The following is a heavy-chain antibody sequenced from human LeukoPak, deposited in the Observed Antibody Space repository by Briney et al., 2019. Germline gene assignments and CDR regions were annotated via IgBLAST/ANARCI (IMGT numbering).Heavy chain of an antibody. D-gene: IGHD3-3*01. CDR1: GFSFNNYG. Sequence: GGSLRLSCAASGFSFNNYGMHWVRQAPGKGLEWVAVISYDGTNKYYADSVKGRFTISRDNSKNTLNLQMNSLRAEDTAVYYCARDLRGDVLRFLEWLFPSLDYWGQGTLVTVSS. CDR3: ARDLRGDVLRFLEWLFPSLDY. V-gene: IGHV3-30*03. J-gene: IGHJ4*02. CDR2: ISYDGTNK.